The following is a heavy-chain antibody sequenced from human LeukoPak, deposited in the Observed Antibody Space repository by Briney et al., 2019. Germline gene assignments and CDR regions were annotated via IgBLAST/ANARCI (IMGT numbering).Heavy chain of an antibody. D-gene: IGHD6-6*01. CDR1: GFTFSNAW. CDR3: ARASNREGEYYFDY. J-gene: IGHJ4*02. V-gene: IGHV3-15*01. Sequence: PGGSLRLSCAASGFTFSNAWMSWVRQAPGKGLEWVGRVKSKTDGGTTDYAAPVKGRFTISRDNAKNSLYLQMNSLRAEDTAVYYCARASNREGEYYFDYWGQGTLVTVSS. CDR2: VKSKTDGGTT.